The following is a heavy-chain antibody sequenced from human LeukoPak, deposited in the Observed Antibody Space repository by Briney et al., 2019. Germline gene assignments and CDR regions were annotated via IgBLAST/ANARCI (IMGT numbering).Heavy chain of an antibody. Sequence: SQTLSLTCAISGDSVSSNSAAWNWIRQSPSRGLEWLGRTYYRSKWYNDYAVSVKSTITTNPDTCKNQFSLQLNSVTTEDTAVYYCARASVGDYGDLYFDYWGQGTLVTVSS. CDR3: ARASVGDYGDLYFDY. D-gene: IGHD4-17*01. V-gene: IGHV6-1*01. J-gene: IGHJ4*02. CDR1: GDSVSSNSAA. CDR2: TYYRSKWYN.